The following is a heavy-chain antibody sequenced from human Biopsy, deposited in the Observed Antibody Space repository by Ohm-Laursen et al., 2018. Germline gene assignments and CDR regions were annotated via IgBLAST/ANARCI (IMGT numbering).Heavy chain of an antibody. CDR2: INPHSGTT. CDR1: GYTFTGQY. J-gene: IGHJ1*01. CDR3: AKGQDLRGGAEYFQH. D-gene: IGHD2-15*01. V-gene: IGHV1-2*02. Sequence: ASVKVSCKAPGYTFTGQYLHWVRQVPGQGLEWMGWINPHSGTTKFAQDFQGRVTMTRDTSITTAYMGLRRLRSDDTAVYYCAKGQDLRGGAEYFQHWGQGALVTVSS.